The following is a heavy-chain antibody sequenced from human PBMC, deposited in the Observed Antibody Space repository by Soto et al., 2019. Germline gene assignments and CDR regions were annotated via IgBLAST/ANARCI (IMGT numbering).Heavy chain of an antibody. J-gene: IGHJ4*02. D-gene: IGHD2-8*02. Sequence: ETLSLTCTVSGGSISSYYWSWIRQPPGKGLEWIGYIYYSGSTNYNPSLKSRVTISVDTSKNQFSLKLSSVTAADTAVYYCARKVLAFAYWGKGTLVTVSS. CDR2: IYYSGST. CDR1: GGSISSYY. V-gene: IGHV4-59*01. CDR3: ARKVLAFAY.